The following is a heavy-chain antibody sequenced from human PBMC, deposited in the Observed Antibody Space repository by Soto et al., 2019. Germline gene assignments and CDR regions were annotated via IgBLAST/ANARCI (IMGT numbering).Heavy chain of an antibody. D-gene: IGHD5-18*01. CDR1: GFTFSSYW. Sequence: GGSLRLSCAASGFTFSSYWMSWVRQAPGKGLEWVANIKQDGSEKYYVDSVKGRFTISRDNAKNSLYLQMNSLRAEDTAVYYCAESEDTAMALSFDYWGQGTLVTVSS. V-gene: IGHV3-7*01. J-gene: IGHJ4*02. CDR3: AESEDTAMALSFDY. CDR2: IKQDGSEK.